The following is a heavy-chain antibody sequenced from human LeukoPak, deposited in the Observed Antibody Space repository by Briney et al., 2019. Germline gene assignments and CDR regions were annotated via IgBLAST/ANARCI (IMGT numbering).Heavy chain of an antibody. Sequence: NTSEPLSLTCAVYGGSFSGYYWSWIRQPPGKGLEWIGEINHSGSTNYNPSLKSRVTISVDTSKNQFSLKLTSVTAADTAVYYCATLGNGRTFDDWGQGTLVTVAS. V-gene: IGHV4-34*01. J-gene: IGHJ4*02. D-gene: IGHD1-26*01. CDR3: ATLGNGRTFDD. CDR1: GGSFSGYY. CDR2: INHSGST.